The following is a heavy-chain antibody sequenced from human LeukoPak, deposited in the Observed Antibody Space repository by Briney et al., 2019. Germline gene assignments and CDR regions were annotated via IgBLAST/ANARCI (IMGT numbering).Heavy chain of an antibody. CDR1: GFTFSSYS. V-gene: IGHV3-48*04. J-gene: IGHJ4*01. CDR2: ISSSGNTI. D-gene: IGHD3-22*01. Sequence: GGSLRLSCAASGFTFSSYSMTWVRQAPGKGLEWVSYISSSGNTIDYADSVKGRFTISRDNAKNSLYLQMDSLRAEDTALYYCVTLTYYYDSRGYSSGYWGQGALVTVSS. CDR3: VTLTYYYDSRGYSSGY.